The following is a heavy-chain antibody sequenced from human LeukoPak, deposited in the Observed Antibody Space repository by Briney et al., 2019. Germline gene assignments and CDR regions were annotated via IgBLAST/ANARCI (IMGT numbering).Heavy chain of an antibody. CDR3: AILPGYSSSWYEVDY. V-gene: IGHV3-48*01. Sequence: GGSLRPSCEVSGFTFSSYSLNWVRQAPGKGLEWLSYISTRNTIYYGDSVKGRFTISRDNAKNSLFLQMNSPRAEDTAVYYCAILPGYSSSWYEVDYWGQGTLVTVSS. J-gene: IGHJ4*02. CDR2: ISTRNTI. CDR1: GFTFSSYS. D-gene: IGHD6-13*01.